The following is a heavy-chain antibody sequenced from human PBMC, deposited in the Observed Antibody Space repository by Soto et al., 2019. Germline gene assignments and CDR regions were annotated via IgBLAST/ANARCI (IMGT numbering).Heavy chain of an antibody. CDR2: INHSGST. Sequence: SETLSLTCAVHGGSFSGYYWSLIRQPPGKGLEWIGEINHSGSTNYNPSLKSRVTISVDTSKNQFSLKLSSVTAADTAVYYCARGSPAQMDVWGKGTTVTVSS. J-gene: IGHJ6*04. CDR3: ARGSPAQMDV. CDR1: GGSFSGYY. V-gene: IGHV4-34*01.